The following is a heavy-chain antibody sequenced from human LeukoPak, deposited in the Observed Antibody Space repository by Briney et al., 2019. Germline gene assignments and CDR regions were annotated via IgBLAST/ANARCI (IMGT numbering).Heavy chain of an antibody. CDR2: INHGGST. J-gene: IGHJ4*02. D-gene: IGHD2-2*01. V-gene: IGHV4-34*01. CDR3: ARGFVVVVPAPMIFNY. CDR1: GGSFRGYY. Sequence: SETLSLTCAVYGGSFRGYYWSWIRQPPGKGLEWIGEINHGGSTNYNPSLWGRVTISVDTSKNQFSLNLSSVTAADTAAYYCARGFVVVVPAPMIFNYGGKGTLVTVSS.